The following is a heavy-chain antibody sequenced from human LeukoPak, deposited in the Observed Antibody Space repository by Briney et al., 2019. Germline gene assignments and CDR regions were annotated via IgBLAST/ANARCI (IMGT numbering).Heavy chain of an antibody. CDR3: GRRRGWGNLHYFDS. J-gene: IGHJ4*02. V-gene: IGHV5-51*01. Sequence: GESLKISCKASGYTFTNYLIGWVRQMPGKGLEWMGIIYPVDFDTRYNPSFEGQVTISADTSISTAYMQLSSLKASDTAMYYCGRRRGWGNLHYFDSWGQGTLLIVSS. CDR2: IYPVDFDT. D-gene: IGHD3-10*01. CDR1: GYTFTNYL.